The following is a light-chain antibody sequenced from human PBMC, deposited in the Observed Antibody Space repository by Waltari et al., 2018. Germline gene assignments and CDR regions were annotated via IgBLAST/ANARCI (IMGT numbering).Light chain of an antibody. J-gene: IGLJ1*01. CDR2: DVS. V-gene: IGLV2-11*01. CDR1: SSDVGCSDH. Sequence: QSALTQPRSVSGSPGQSVAISCTGTSSDVGCSDHVSWFQQHPGNAPKLMIYDVSKRPSGVPDRFSGSKSGNTASLTISGLQAEDEADYYCCSYAGSCYVFGTGTKITVL. CDR3: CSYAGSCYV.